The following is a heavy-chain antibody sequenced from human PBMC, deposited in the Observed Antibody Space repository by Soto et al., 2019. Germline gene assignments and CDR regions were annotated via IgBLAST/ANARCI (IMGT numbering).Heavy chain of an antibody. CDR1: RFTFSDYY. CDR3: ARDQGHSSSSTYGMDV. J-gene: IGHJ6*02. CDR2: ISTRSSYT. V-gene: IGHV3-11*06. D-gene: IGHD6-6*01. Sequence: QVQLVESGGGLVKPGGSLRLSCAASRFTFSDYYMSWIRQAPGKGLEWVAYISTRSSYTNYADSVRGRFTISRDNAKNSVYPQMNSLRAEDTAVYFCARDQGHSSSSTYGMDVWGQGTTVTVSS.